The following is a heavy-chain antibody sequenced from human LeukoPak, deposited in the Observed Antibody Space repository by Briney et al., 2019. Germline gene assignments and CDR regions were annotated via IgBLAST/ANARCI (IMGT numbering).Heavy chain of an antibody. Sequence: MSSETLSLTCTVSGGSISRDYWSWIRQPPGKGLEWIGYIYYTGSTNYNPSLKSRVTISVDTSKNQFSLKLSSVTAADTAVYYCAREGYYGSGSYYPHQFDYWGQGTLVTVSS. CDR2: IYYTGST. J-gene: IGHJ4*02. V-gene: IGHV4-59*01. CDR3: AREGYYGSGSYYPHQFDY. D-gene: IGHD3-10*01. CDR1: GGSISRDY.